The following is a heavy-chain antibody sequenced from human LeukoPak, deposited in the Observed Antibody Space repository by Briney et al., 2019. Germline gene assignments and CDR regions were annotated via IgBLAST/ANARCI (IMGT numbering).Heavy chain of an antibody. Sequence: PGGSLRLSCAASGFIVSSNFMSWVRQAPGKELEWVAVIYNGGSTYYADSVKGRFTISRDNSKNTLYLQMNSLRVEDTAVYYCARDRSRGYGIDYWGQGTLVTVSS. V-gene: IGHV3-53*01. CDR3: ARDRSRGYGIDY. J-gene: IGHJ4*02. D-gene: IGHD3-22*01. CDR1: GFIVSSNF. CDR2: IYNGGST.